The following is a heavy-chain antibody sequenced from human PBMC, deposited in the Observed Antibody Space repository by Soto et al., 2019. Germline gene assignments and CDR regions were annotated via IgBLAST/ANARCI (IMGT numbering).Heavy chain of an antibody. Sequence: GASVKVSCKASGGTFSSYAISWVRQAPGQGLEWMGGIIPIFGTANYAQKFQGRVTITADESTSTAYMELSSLRSEDTAVYYCARDFEHCTNGVCHVDTATHGMDVWGQGTTVTVSS. V-gene: IGHV1-69*13. J-gene: IGHJ6*02. D-gene: IGHD2-8*01. CDR2: IIPIFGTA. CDR3: ARDFEHCTNGVCHVDTATHGMDV. CDR1: GGTFSSYA.